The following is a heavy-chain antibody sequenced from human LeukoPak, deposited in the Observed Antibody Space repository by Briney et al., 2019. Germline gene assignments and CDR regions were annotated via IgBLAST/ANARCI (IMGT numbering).Heavy chain of an antibody. D-gene: IGHD1-26*01. J-gene: IGHJ4*02. Sequence: SEALSLTCTVSGGSISSGGYYWSWIRQHPGKGLEWIGYIYYSGSTYYNPSLKSRVTISVDTSKNQFSLKLSSVTAADTAVYYCARVGWELVEGYFDYWGQGTLVTVSS. CDR3: ARVGWELVEGYFDY. V-gene: IGHV4-31*03. CDR1: GGSISSGGYY. CDR2: IYYSGST.